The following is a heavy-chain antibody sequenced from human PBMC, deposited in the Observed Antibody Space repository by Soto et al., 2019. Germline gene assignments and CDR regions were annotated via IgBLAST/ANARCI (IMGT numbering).Heavy chain of an antibody. V-gene: IGHV3-30*18. CDR1: RFNFSAYG. Sequence: PGGSLRLSCAASRFNFSAYGMHWVRQAPGKGLEWVAGLSYDGINKYYPVSMKGRFTISRDNSKNTFYLQMNSLRPADTALYYCAKARYASGWSGLDYWGQGALVTVS. D-gene: IGHD6-19*01. CDR2: LSYDGINK. CDR3: AKARYASGWSGLDY. J-gene: IGHJ4*02.